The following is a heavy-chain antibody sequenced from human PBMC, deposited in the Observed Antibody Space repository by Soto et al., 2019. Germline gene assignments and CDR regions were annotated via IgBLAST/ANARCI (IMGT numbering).Heavy chain of an antibody. CDR3: ARGLAAAGLFGFGP. J-gene: IGHJ5*02. D-gene: IGHD6-13*01. Sequence: SETLSLTCAVYGGSFSGYYWSWIRQPPGKGLEWIGEINHSGSTNYNPSLKSRVTISVDTSKNQFSLKLSSVTAADTAVYYCARGLAAAGLFGFGPWGQGTLVTVSS. CDR1: GGSFSGYY. V-gene: IGHV4-34*01. CDR2: INHSGST.